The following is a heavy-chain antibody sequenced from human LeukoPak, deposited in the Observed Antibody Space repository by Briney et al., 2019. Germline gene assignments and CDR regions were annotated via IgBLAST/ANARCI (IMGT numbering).Heavy chain of an antibody. V-gene: IGHV1-69*01. D-gene: IGHD6-19*01. CDR2: IIPMFGIA. J-gene: IGHJ4*02. CDR1: GGTFSDYA. CDR3: ARDRPYTGGWRGFDY. Sequence: SVKVSCKVSGGTFSDYAISWVRQAPGQGLEWMGGIIPMFGIANYAQKFQGRVTITADESTSTAYMELSSLRSEDTAVYYCARDRPYTGGWRGFDYWGQGTLVTVSS.